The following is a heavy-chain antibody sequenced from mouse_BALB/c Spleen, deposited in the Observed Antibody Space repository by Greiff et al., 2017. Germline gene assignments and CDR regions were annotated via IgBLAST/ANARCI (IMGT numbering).Heavy chain of an antibody. D-gene: IGHD1-1*01. CDR2: IYPGDGDT. CDR1: GYAFSSYW. Sequence: QVQLKQSGAELVRPGSSVKISCKASGYAFSSYWMNWVKQRPGQGLEWIGQIYPGDGDTNYNGKFKGKATLTADKSSSTAYMQLSSLTSEDSAVYFCARDYCGSSYGDYWGQGTTLTVSS. CDR3: ARDYCGSSYGDY. J-gene: IGHJ2*01. V-gene: IGHV1-80*01.